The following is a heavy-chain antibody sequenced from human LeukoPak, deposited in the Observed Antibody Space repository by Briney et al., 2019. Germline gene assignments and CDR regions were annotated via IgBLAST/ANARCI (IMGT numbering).Heavy chain of an antibody. Sequence: SETLSLTCTVSGGSISSGGYYWSWIRQPPGKGLEWIGSMYYSGSTYYNPSLKSRVTISVDTSKNQFSLKLSSVTAADTAVYYCARLPRTVTTSAVDYWGQGTLVTVSS. CDR3: ARLPRTVTTSAVDY. D-gene: IGHD4-17*01. CDR2: MYYSGST. V-gene: IGHV4-39*01. CDR1: GGSISSGGYY. J-gene: IGHJ4*02.